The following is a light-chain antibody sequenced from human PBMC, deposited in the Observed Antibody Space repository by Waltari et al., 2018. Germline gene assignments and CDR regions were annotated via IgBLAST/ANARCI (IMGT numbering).Light chain of an antibody. CDR3: AAWDDSLSGRGV. CDR1: SSNIGRNY. Sequence: QSVLTQPPSASGTPGPRVTISCSRSSSNIGRNYVYWYQQLPGTAPKLLIYRNNQRPSGVPDRFSGSKSGTSASLAISGLRSEDEADYYCAAWDDSLSGRGVFGGGTKLTVL. V-gene: IGLV1-47*01. J-gene: IGLJ2*01. CDR2: RNN.